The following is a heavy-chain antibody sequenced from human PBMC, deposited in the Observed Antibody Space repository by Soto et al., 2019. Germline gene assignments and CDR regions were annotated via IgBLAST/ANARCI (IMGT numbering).Heavy chain of an antibody. V-gene: IGHV5-51*01. D-gene: IGHD5-18*01. CDR3: VRHTSKYSYGNEYFDY. CDR2: IYPGDSDT. Sequence: GESLKISCEGSGYSFTNYWIGWVRQMAGKGLEWIGIIYPGDSDTRHSPSFQGQVTISADKSISTAYLQWSSLRASDTAMYYCVRHTSKYSYGNEYFDYWGQGTLVNVSS. J-gene: IGHJ4*02. CDR1: GYSFTNYW.